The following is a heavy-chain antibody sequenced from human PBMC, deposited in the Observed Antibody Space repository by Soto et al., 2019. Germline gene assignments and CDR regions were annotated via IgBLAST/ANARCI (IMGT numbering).Heavy chain of an antibody. V-gene: IGHV3-30-3*01. D-gene: IGHD3-10*01. CDR1: GFTFSSYA. CDR3: ARPLTYGSGSSSFDY. CDR2: ISYDGSNK. Sequence: GGSLRLSCAASGFTFSSYAMHLVRQAPGKGLEWVAVISYDGSNKYYADSVKGRFTISRDNSKNTLYLQMNSLRAEDTAVYYCARPLTYGSGSSSFDYWGQGTLVTVSS. J-gene: IGHJ4*01.